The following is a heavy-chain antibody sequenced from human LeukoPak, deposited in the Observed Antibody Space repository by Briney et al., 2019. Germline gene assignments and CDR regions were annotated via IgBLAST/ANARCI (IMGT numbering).Heavy chain of an antibody. Sequence: GGSLRLSCAASGFTFRKYWLHWVRQAPGKGLVWVSRINPDDGGTSYADSVKGRFTISRDNSKNTLYLQMNSLRAEDTAVYYCARGAIAGANFDYWGQGTLVAVSS. D-gene: IGHD1-26*01. J-gene: IGHJ4*02. CDR2: INPDDGGT. CDR3: ARGAIAGANFDY. V-gene: IGHV3-74*01. CDR1: GFTFRKYW.